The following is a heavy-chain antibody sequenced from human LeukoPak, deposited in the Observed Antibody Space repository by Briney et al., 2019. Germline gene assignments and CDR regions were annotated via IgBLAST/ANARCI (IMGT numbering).Heavy chain of an antibody. D-gene: IGHD1-1*01. CDR3: ARWKGDFDY. J-gene: IGHJ4*02. Sequence: PSETLSLTCTVSGGSISSSSYYWGWIRQPPGKGLEWIGSIYYSGSTYYNPSLKSRVTISVDTSKNQFSLKLSSVTAADTAVYYCARWKGDFDYWGQGTLVTVSS. V-gene: IGHV4-39*07. CDR2: IYYSGST. CDR1: GGSISSSSYY.